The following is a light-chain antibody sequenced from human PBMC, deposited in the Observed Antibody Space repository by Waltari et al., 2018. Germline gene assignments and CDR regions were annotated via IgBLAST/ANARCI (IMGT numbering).Light chain of an antibody. CDR1: YSNIGRHA. J-gene: IGLJ3*02. CDR3: ATWDDSLNAWV. Sequence: QSVLTQPPSASGTPGQRVTLSCSGSYSNIGRHAVTWYQQLPDTAPKLLIYTDNPRPSGVPDRFSGSKSGTSASLAISGLQSEDEADYHCATWDDSLNAWVFGGGTKVTVL. CDR2: TDN. V-gene: IGLV1-44*01.